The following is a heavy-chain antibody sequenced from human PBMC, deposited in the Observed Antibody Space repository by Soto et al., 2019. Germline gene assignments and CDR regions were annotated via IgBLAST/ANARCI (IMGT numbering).Heavy chain of an antibody. V-gene: IGHV3-30-3*01. CDR1: GLTFSNYA. Sequence: QVHLAESGGGVVQPGRSLRLSCAASGLTFSNYAMHWVRQAPGKGLEWVAFISYDGTNRCYPDSVKGRFTISRDNSKNTVYLQMNSLKTEDTAVYYCARESSSTVTTGGGGSAKDYWGQGTLVTVSS. D-gene: IGHD4-17*01. CDR2: ISYDGTNR. CDR3: ARESSSTVTTGGGGSAKDY. J-gene: IGHJ4*02.